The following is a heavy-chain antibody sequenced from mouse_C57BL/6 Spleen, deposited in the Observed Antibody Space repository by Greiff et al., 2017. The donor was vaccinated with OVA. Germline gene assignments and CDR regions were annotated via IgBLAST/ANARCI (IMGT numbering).Heavy chain of an antibody. Sequence: QVQLQQSGPELVKPGASVKISCKASGYAFSSSWMNWVKQRPGKGLEWIGRIYPGDGDTNYNGKFKGKATLTADKSSSTAYMQLSSRTSEDSAVYFCARSYDYDEGHYAMDYWGQGTSVTVSS. CDR3: ARSYDYDEGHYAMDY. V-gene: IGHV1-82*01. J-gene: IGHJ4*01. D-gene: IGHD2-4*01. CDR2: IYPGDGDT. CDR1: GYAFSSSW.